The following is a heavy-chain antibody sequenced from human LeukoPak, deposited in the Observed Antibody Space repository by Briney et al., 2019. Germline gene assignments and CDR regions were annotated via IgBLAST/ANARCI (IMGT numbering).Heavy chain of an antibody. J-gene: IGHJ6*02. D-gene: IGHD3-22*01. Sequence: SETQSLTCAVSGGSISSSNWWSWVRQPPGKGLEWIGEIYHSGSTNYNPSLKSRVTISVDNSKNHFSLKLSSVTAADTAVYYCARSSYYDSTYGMDVWGQGTTVTVSS. CDR1: GGSISSSNW. V-gene: IGHV4-4*02. CDR2: IYHSGST. CDR3: ARSSYYDSTYGMDV.